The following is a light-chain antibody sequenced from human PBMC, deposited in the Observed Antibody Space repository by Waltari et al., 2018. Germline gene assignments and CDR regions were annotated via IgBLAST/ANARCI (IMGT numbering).Light chain of an antibody. CDR3: QQYYSNEVT. CDR2: WAS. J-gene: IGKJ4*01. Sequence: DIVMTQSPDFLTVSLGERATINCKSSQSLLYSSNNKNYLAWYQQKLGQPPNLLIYWASTRKSGVPDRFSGSGSGTDFTLTISSLQAEDVAVYYCQQYYSNEVTFGGGTKVEIK. CDR1: QSLLYSSNNKNY. V-gene: IGKV4-1*01.